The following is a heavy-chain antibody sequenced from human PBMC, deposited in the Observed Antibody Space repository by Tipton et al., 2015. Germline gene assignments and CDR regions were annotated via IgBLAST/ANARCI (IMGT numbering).Heavy chain of an antibody. J-gene: IGHJ4*02. Sequence: SLRLSCAASGVTLGFYAMTWVRQVPGKGLEWVASIDHFAYKTYNADSVKGRFTISRDNSRNMLYLQMNSLRGEDTAVYYCARGGYSSVWPSGFWGPGTLVTVSS. CDR3: ARGGYSSVWPSGF. V-gene: IGHV3-23*01. D-gene: IGHD6-19*01. CDR2: IDHFAYKT. CDR1: GVTLGFYA.